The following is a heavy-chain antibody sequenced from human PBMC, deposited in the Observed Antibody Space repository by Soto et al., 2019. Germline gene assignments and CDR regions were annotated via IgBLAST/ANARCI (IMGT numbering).Heavy chain of an antibody. Sequence: QITLKESGPTLVKPTQTLTLTCTFSRFSLSTSGVGVGWIRQPPGKALEWLALIYWDDDKRYSPSLKSRLTITKDTSKNQVVLTMTNMDPVDTATYYCAHIDIVSTDDYFDYWGQGTLVTVSS. D-gene: IGHD5-12*01. CDR3: AHIDIVSTDDYFDY. J-gene: IGHJ4*02. V-gene: IGHV2-5*02. CDR1: RFSLSTSGVG. CDR2: IYWDDDK.